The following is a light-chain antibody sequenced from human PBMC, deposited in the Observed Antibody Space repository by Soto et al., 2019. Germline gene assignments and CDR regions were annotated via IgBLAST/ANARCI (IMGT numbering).Light chain of an antibody. CDR1: NSDVGSFDL. Sequence: QSALTQPASVSGSPGQSITISCTGSNSDVGSFDLVSWFQQYPGKAPKLILYEVSKRPLGVSNRFSGSKSGYTASLTISGLQAEDEGDYYCCSYAETTSLFVFGTGTKLTVL. J-gene: IGLJ1*01. CDR2: EVS. CDR3: CSYAETTSLFV. V-gene: IGLV2-23*02.